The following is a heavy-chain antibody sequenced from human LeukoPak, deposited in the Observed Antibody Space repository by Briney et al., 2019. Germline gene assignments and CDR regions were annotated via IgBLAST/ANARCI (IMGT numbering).Heavy chain of an antibody. Sequence: GGSLRLSCAASGFTFNAYPMSWVRQAPGKGLEWVSAISGSGGSTYYADSVKGRFTISRDNSKNTLYLQMNSLRAEDTAVYYCAKAPSGGYNRWGQGTLVTVSS. J-gene: IGHJ4*02. V-gene: IGHV3-23*01. CDR1: GFTFNAYP. CDR3: AKAPSGGYNR. D-gene: IGHD5-24*01. CDR2: ISGSGGST.